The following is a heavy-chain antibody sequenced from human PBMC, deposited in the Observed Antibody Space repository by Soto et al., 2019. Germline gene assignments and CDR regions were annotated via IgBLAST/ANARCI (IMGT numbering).Heavy chain of an antibody. Sequence: SETLSLTCTVSGGSISSSSYYWGWIRQPPGKGLEWIGSIYYSGSTYYNPSLKSRVTISVDTSKNQFSLKLSSVTAADTAVYYCARHGYSSSWPVFDYWGQGXLVTVYS. D-gene: IGHD6-13*01. V-gene: IGHV4-39*01. CDR2: IYYSGST. CDR3: ARHGYSSSWPVFDY. CDR1: GGSISSSSYY. J-gene: IGHJ4*02.